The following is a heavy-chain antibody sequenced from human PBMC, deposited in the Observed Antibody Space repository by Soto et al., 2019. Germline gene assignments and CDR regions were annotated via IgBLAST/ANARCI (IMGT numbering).Heavy chain of an antibody. CDR2: IYHGGST. Sequence: QVQLQESGPGLVMPSGTLSLTCAVSGGSISSSNWWSWVRQPPGKGLEWIGKIYHGGSTNYNPSLKSRVTISLDKSKNQFSLKLSSVTAADTAVYYCAREGYNYDYDCWGQGTLVTVSS. D-gene: IGHD5-18*01. J-gene: IGHJ4*02. V-gene: IGHV4-4*02. CDR1: GGSISSSNW. CDR3: AREGYNYDYDC.